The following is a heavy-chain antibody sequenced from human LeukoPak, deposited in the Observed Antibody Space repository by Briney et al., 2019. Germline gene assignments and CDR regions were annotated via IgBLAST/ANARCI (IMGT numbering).Heavy chain of an antibody. CDR3: ARDSRLSSSSGFDY. J-gene: IGHJ4*02. Sequence: PGGSLRLSCAASGFTFSRYWMSWVRQAPGKGLEWVDNIKQDGSDKDYVDSVKGRFTISRDNAMNSLYLQMNSLRVEDTAVYYCARDSRLSSSSGFDYWGQGTLVTVSS. CDR1: GFTFSRYW. D-gene: IGHD6-6*01. CDR2: IKQDGSDK. V-gene: IGHV3-7*01.